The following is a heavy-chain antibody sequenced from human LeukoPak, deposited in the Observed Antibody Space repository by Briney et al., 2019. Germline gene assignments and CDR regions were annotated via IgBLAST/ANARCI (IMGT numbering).Heavy chain of an antibody. Sequence: SETLSLTRAVYGGSFSGYYWSWIRQPPGKGLEWIGEINHSGSTNYNPSLKSRVTISVDTSKNQFSLKLSSVTAADTAVYYCARGNIAARSPFDYWGQGTLVTVSS. CDR3: ARGNIAARSPFDY. D-gene: IGHD6-6*01. CDR1: GGSFSGYY. J-gene: IGHJ4*02. CDR2: INHSGST. V-gene: IGHV4-34*01.